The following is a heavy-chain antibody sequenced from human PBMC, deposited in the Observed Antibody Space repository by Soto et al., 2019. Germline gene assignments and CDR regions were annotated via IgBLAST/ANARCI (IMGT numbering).Heavy chain of an antibody. CDR1: GFPFSSYS. CDR2: ISSSSSYK. J-gene: IGHJ4*02. Sequence: SLRLSCAASGFPFSSYSMNWVRQAPGKGLEWVSYISSSSSYKYYADSVKGRFTISRDNAKNSLYLQKNSLRAEDTAVYYCARDPVAVAENFDYWGQGTLVTVSS. CDR3: ARDPVAVAENFDY. V-gene: IGHV3-21*05. D-gene: IGHD6-19*01.